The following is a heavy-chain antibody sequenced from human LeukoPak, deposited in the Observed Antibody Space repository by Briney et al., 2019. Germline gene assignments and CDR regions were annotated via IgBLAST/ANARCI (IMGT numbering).Heavy chain of an antibody. CDR2: IWYDGSDK. Sequence: PGRSLRLSCAASGFTFRTYGMHWVRQAPGKGLEWVAVIWYDGSDKYHADSVKGRFTISRDNSKNMLYLQMNSLRAEDTAVYYCARGAPDYGDFNDWGQGTLVTVSS. V-gene: IGHV3-33*01. CDR3: ARGAPDYGDFND. J-gene: IGHJ4*02. D-gene: IGHD4-17*01. CDR1: GFTFRTYG.